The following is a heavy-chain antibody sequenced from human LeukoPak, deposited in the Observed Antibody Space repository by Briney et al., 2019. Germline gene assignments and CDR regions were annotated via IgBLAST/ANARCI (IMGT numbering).Heavy chain of an antibody. D-gene: IGHD3-16*01. CDR1: GFTFSSYW. CDR2: INSDGSST. Sequence: GGSLRLSCAASGFTFSSYWMHWVRQAPGKGLVWVSRINSDGSSTSYADSVKGRFTISRDNAKDTLYLQMNSLRAEDTAVYYCARVGSYGSPSDYWGQGTLVTVSS. CDR3: ARVGSYGSPSDY. J-gene: IGHJ4*02. V-gene: IGHV3-74*01.